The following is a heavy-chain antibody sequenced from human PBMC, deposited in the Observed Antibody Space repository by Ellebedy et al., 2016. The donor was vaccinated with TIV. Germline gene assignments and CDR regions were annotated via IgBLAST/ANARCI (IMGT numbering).Heavy chain of an antibody. CDR3: ARELAGTTPNWFDP. Sequence: MPSETLSLTCTVSGGSISNYFWSWIRQPPRKGLEWVVYIHYSGSTNYNPSIKSRVTISVDTSKNQFSLKLRSVTAADTAVYYCARELAGTTPNWFDPWGQGTLVTVSS. CDR1: GGSISNYF. J-gene: IGHJ5*02. CDR2: IHYSGST. V-gene: IGHV4-59*12. D-gene: IGHD6-13*01.